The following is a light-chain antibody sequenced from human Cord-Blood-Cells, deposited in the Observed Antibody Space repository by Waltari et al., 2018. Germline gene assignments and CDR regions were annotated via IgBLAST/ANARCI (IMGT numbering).Light chain of an antibody. V-gene: IGLV2-11*01. J-gene: IGLJ3*02. CDR2: DVS. Sequence: QSALTQPRSVSGSPGQSVPIPCPGTSSDVGGYNYVSWYPQHPGKAPKLMIYDVSKRPSGVPDRFSGSKSGNTASLTISGLQAEDEADYYCCSYAGSYTWVFGGGTKLTVL. CDR3: CSYAGSYTWV. CDR1: SSDVGGYNY.